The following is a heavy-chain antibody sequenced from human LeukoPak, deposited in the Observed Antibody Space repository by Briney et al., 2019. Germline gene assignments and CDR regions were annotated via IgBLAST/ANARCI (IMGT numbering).Heavy chain of an antibody. J-gene: IGHJ4*02. CDR2: INPSGGTS. V-gene: IGHV1-46*01. CDR3: AKDVLSGYDSFDY. CDR1: GYTFTSYY. Sequence: ASVKVSCKASGYTFTSYYMHWVRQAPGQGLEWMGIINPSGGTSSYAQNFQGRVTMTRDTSTSTVYMELSSLRSEDTAVYYCAKDVLSGYDSFDYWGQGTLVTVSS. D-gene: IGHD5-12*01.